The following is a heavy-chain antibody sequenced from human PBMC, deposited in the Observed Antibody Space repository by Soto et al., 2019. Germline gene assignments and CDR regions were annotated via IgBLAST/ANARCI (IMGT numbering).Heavy chain of an antibody. CDR3: SRVGRLGAQRGVAFDDY. J-gene: IGHJ4*02. CDR1: GFTFSSYS. V-gene: IGHV3-48*02. Sequence: EVQLVESGGGLVQPGGSLRLSCAASGFTFSSYSMNWVRQAPGKGLEWVSYISSSSSTIYYADSVKGRFTISRDNAKNSLYLQMNSLRDEDTAVYYCSRVGRLGAQRGVAFDDYWGQGTLVTVSS. CDR2: ISSSSSTI. D-gene: IGHD3-16*01.